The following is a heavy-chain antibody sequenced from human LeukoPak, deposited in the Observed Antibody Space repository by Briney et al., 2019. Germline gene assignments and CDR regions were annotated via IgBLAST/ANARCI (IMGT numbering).Heavy chain of an antibody. CDR3: ARDFGAAADY. Sequence: ASVKVSCKASGYTFTAYGISWVRQAPGQGLEWMGWISANNGNTNYAQKVQGRVTMTRDTSTSTAYMELRSLRYDDTAVYYCARDFGAAADYWGQGTLVTVSS. D-gene: IGHD3-3*01. CDR1: GYTFTAYG. J-gene: IGHJ4*02. V-gene: IGHV1-18*01. CDR2: ISANNGNT.